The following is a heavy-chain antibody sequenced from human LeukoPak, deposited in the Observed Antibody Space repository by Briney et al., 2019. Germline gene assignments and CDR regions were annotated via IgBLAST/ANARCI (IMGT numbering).Heavy chain of an antibody. CDR2: MNPNSGNT. J-gene: IGHJ6*02. D-gene: IGHD6-13*01. V-gene: IGHV1-8*01. Sequence: ASVKVSCKASEYTFTSYDINWVRRATGQGLEWMEWMNPNSGNTGYAQKFQGRVTMTRNTSISTAYMELSSLRSEDTAVYYCARDSSSWYVGYYYGMDVWGQGTTVTVSS. CDR1: EYTFTSYD. CDR3: ARDSSSWYVGYYYGMDV.